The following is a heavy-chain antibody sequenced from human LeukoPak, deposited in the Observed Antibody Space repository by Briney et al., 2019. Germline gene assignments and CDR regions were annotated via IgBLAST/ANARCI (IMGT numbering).Heavy chain of an antibody. CDR2: INYDGTTT. CDR3: AKVGTAMVTWDYFDY. J-gene: IGHJ4*02. Sequence: GGSLRLSCAASGFNFSSYWMHWVRQAPGKGLVWISRINYDGTTTSYADSVKGRFTISRDNSKNTLYLQMNSLRAEDTAVYYCAKVGTAMVTWDYFDYWGQGTLVTVSS. D-gene: IGHD5-18*01. CDR1: GFNFSSYW. V-gene: IGHV3-74*01.